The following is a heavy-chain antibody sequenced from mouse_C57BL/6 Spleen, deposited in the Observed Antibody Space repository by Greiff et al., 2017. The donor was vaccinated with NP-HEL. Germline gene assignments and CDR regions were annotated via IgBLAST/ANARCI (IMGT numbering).Heavy chain of an antibody. CDR1: GFTFSSYA. Sequence: EVKLVESGGGLVKPGGSLKLSCAASGFTFSSYAMSWVRQTPEKRLEWVATISDGGSYTYYPDNVKGRFTISRDNAKNNLYLQMSHLKSEDTAMYYCARDPSTVVADWYFDVWGTGTTVTVSS. CDR3: ARDPSTVVADWYFDV. V-gene: IGHV5-4*01. J-gene: IGHJ1*03. D-gene: IGHD1-1*01. CDR2: ISDGGSYT.